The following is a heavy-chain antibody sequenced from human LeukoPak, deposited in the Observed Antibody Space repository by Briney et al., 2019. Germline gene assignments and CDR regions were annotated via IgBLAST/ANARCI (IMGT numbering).Heavy chain of an antibody. CDR3: ARDLYGSGSSGFDP. V-gene: IGHV1-8*02. Sequence: WASVTVSYKASGFTFISYYIHWVRQAAGQGLEWMGWMNPKSGDTGYAQKFQDRVDMTRDTSINTVYMELSSLTSEDTAVYYCARDLYGSGSSGFDPWGQGILVTVSS. J-gene: IGHJ5*02. CDR1: GFTFISYY. CDR2: MNPKSGDT. D-gene: IGHD3-10*01.